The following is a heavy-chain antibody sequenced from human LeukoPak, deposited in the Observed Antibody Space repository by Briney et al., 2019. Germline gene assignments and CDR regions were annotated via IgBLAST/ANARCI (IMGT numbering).Heavy chain of an antibody. J-gene: IGHJ4*02. D-gene: IGHD3-10*01. V-gene: IGHV3-7*01. CDR2: IKQDETEK. Sequence: PGGSQRLSCTASGFTFSNFWMGWVRQAPGEGLEWVANIKQDETEKFYLGSVKGRFTISRDNSKNTLYLQMNSLRAEDTAVYYCARDHREVRDYFDYWAREPWSPSP. CDR1: GFTFSNFW. CDR3: ARDHREVRDYFDY.